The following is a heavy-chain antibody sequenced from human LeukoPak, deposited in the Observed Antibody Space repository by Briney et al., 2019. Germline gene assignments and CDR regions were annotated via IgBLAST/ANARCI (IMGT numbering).Heavy chain of an antibody. CDR3: ASTTRRDGYNPLGGY. CDR1: GGSISSYY. V-gene: IGHV4-4*07. Sequence: TSETLSLTCTVSGGSISSYYWSWIRQPAGKGLEWTGRIYTSGSTNYNPSLKSRVTMSVDTSKNQFSLKLSSVTAADTAVYYCASTTRRDGYNPLGGYWGQGTLVTVSS. CDR2: IYTSGST. J-gene: IGHJ4*02. D-gene: IGHD5-24*01.